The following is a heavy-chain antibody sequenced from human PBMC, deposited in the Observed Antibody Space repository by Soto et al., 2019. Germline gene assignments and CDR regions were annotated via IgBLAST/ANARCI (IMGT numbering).Heavy chain of an antibody. D-gene: IGHD6-19*01. CDR1: GFIFSSYV. CDR3: VGSSGWYTALDY. Sequence: EVPLLESGGGLVQPGGSLRLSCAASGFIFSSYVMSWVRQAPGKGLEWVSAISGSGGNTYYADSVKGRFTISRDTSKNTLYLQMNSLRAEDTAVYFCVGSSGWYTALDYWGQGTLVTVSS. CDR2: ISGSGGNT. J-gene: IGHJ4*02. V-gene: IGHV3-23*01.